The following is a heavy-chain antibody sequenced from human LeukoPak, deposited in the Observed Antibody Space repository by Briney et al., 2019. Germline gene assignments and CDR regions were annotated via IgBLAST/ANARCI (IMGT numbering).Heavy chain of an antibody. Sequence: PGGSLRLSCAASGFTFSSYGMHWVRQAPGKGLEWVAIISYDGDNKYYADSVQGRFTISRDNSKNTLYLQMNSLRAEDTAVYYCAKDLGGGSGCYDLWGRGTPVTVSS. CDR2: ISYDGDNK. CDR1: GFTFSSYG. V-gene: IGHV3-30*18. J-gene: IGHJ2*01. CDR3: AKDLGGGSGCYDL. D-gene: IGHD6-19*01.